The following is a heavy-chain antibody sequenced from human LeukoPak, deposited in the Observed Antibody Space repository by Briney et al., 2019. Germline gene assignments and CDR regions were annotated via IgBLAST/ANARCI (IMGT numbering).Heavy chain of an antibody. CDR1: GFTFSTFG. V-gene: IGHV3-48*01. J-gene: IGHJ4*02. Sequence: GGSLRLSCAASGFTFSTFGMNWVRQAPGKGLEWISYIGIDSGNTNYADSVKGRFTISGDKAKNSLYLQMNSLRVEDTAVYYCARDYKYAFDNWGQGTLATVSS. CDR3: ARDYKYAFDN. D-gene: IGHD5-24*01. CDR2: IGIDSGNT.